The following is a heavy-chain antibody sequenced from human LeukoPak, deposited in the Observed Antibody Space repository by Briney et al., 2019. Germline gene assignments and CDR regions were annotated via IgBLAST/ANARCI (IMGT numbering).Heavy chain of an antibody. D-gene: IGHD1-26*01. J-gene: IGHJ3*02. CDR1: GGSFSGYY. Sequence: SETLSLTCAVYGGSFSGYYWSWIRQPPWKGLEWIGEINHSGSTNYNPSLKSRVTISVDTSKNQFSLKLSSVTAADTAVYYCARGPLGGSYSGAFDIWGQGTMVTVSS. CDR3: ARGPLGGSYSGAFDI. V-gene: IGHV4-34*01. CDR2: INHSGST.